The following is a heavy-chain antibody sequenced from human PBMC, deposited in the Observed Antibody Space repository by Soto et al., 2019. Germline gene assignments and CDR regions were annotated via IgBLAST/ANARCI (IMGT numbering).Heavy chain of an antibody. D-gene: IGHD1-1*01. CDR1: GASISGFY. Sequence: QVQLQESGPGLVKPSETLSLTCTVSGASISGFYWSWIRKSAGKGLEWIGRIYATGTTDYNPSLRSRVMMSVDTSKKQFAVKLRSVTAADTAVYYCVRDGTKTLRDWVDPWGQGISVTVAS. CDR2: IYATGTT. V-gene: IGHV4-4*07. CDR3: VRDGTKTLRDWVDP. J-gene: IGHJ5*02.